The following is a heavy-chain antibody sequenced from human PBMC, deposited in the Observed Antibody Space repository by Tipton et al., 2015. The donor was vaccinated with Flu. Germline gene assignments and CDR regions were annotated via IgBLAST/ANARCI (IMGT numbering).Heavy chain of an antibody. V-gene: IGHV4-4*07. Sequence: TLSLTCIVSGGSISSYCWSWIRQPAGKGLEWIGRIYTSGSTNYNPSLKSRVTMSVDTSKNQFSLKLSSVTAADTAVYYCAREEYCSGGTCYEGWFDPWGQGTLVTVSS. J-gene: IGHJ5*02. CDR2: IYTSGST. CDR3: AREEYCSGGTCYEGWFDP. CDR1: GGSISSYC. D-gene: IGHD2-15*01.